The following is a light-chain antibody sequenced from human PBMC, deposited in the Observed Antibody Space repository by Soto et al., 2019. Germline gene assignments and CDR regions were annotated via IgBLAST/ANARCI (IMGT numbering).Light chain of an antibody. V-gene: IGKV3-11*01. J-gene: IGKJ4*01. CDR1: QTVTNH. Sequence: EIVLTQSPATLSLSPGGRATLSCRASQTVTNHLAWYQQKAGQAPRILIFDASTRASGIPPRFSGSGSGTDFTLNITRVDPDDFEVYYCQQRMNWPHPFGGGAKVEIK. CDR3: QQRMNWPHP. CDR2: DAS.